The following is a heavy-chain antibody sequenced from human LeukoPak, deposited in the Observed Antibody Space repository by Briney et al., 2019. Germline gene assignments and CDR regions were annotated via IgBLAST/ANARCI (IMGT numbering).Heavy chain of an antibody. Sequence: SQTLSLTCATSGDSVSSNSAAWNWIRQSPSRGLEWLGRTYYRSKWYNDYAVSVKSRITINPDTSKNQFSLQLNSVTPEDTAVYYCARGVATGGKNWFDPWGQGTLVTVSS. CDR2: TYYRSKWYN. CDR1: GDSVSSNSAA. J-gene: IGHJ5*02. V-gene: IGHV6-1*01. D-gene: IGHD5-12*01. CDR3: ARGVATGGKNWFDP.